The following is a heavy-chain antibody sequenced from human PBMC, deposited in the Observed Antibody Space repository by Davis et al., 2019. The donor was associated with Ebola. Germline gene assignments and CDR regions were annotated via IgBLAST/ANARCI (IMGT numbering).Heavy chain of an antibody. D-gene: IGHD3-16*02. Sequence: GESLKISCAASGFTFSSYGMHWVRQAPGKGLEWVSYISSSSSTIYYADSVKGRFTISRDNAKNSLYLQMNSLRAEDTAVYYCARTTFGGVIASWGQGTLVTVSS. CDR2: ISSSSSTI. V-gene: IGHV3-48*01. CDR3: ARTTFGGVIAS. CDR1: GFTFSSYG. J-gene: IGHJ4*02.